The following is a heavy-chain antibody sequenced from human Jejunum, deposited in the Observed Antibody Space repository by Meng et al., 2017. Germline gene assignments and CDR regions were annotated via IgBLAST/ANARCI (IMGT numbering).Heavy chain of an antibody. Sequence: QVELQESGPGLVKPSETLSLTCTISGGSISSDSWSWIRQTTGKGLEWIGYRHVTGTTSYNPSLKSRLLISVDTSKNHFFLNVTSVTAADTAIYYCARGCELLHSWGQGTLVTVSS. CDR3: ARGCELLHS. CDR1: GGSISSDS. CDR2: RHVTGTT. V-gene: IGHV4-59*01. J-gene: IGHJ4*02. D-gene: IGHD3-10*01.